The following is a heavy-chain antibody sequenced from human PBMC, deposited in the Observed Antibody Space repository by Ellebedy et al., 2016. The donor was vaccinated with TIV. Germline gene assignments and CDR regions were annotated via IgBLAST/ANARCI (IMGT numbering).Heavy chain of an antibody. V-gene: IGHV3-23*01. D-gene: IGHD3-10*01. CDR1: GLTFSNYS. CDR3: AKDSGRSGWISDD. Sequence: GESLKISCVSSGLTFSNYSMSWFRQAPGKGLEWVSALTTSGVTFYADSVKGRFTISRDSAKNTLYLQMNSLRVEDTAVYFCAKDSGRSGWISDDWGQGTLVTVSS. J-gene: IGHJ4*02. CDR2: LTTSGVT.